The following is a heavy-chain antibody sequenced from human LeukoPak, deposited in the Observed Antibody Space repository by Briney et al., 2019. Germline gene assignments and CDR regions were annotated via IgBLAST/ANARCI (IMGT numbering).Heavy chain of an antibody. CDR1: GYNLTELS. J-gene: IGHJ6*02. CDR3: ATVSELGGYYYGMDV. CDR2: FDPEDGET. Sequence: GASVKVSCKVSGYNLTELSMHWVRQAPGKGLEWMGGFDPEDGETIYAQKFQGRVTMTEDTSTDTAYMELSSLRSEDTAVYYCATVSELGGYYYGMDVWGQGTTVTVSS. D-gene: IGHD7-27*01. V-gene: IGHV1-24*01.